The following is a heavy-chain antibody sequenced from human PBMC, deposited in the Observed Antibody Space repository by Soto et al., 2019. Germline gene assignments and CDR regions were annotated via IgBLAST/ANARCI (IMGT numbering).Heavy chain of an antibody. CDR3: ARAVKEDGGTAVIRDFDY. V-gene: IGHV4-30-4*01. D-gene: IGHD3-16*02. CDR1: GGSISSGDYY. J-gene: IGHJ4*02. CDR2: IYYSGST. Sequence: QVQLQESGPGLVKPSQTLSLTCTVSGGSISSGDYYWSWIRQPPGKGLEWIGYIYYSGSTYYNPSLKSRVTISVDTSKNQFSLKLSSVTAADTAVYYCARAVKEDGGTAVIRDFDYWGQGTLVTVSS.